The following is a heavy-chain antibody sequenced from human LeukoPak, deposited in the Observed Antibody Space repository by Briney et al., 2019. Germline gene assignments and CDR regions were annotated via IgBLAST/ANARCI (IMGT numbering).Heavy chain of an antibody. J-gene: IGHJ6*02. D-gene: IGHD2-2*01. CDR2: ISYDGSQK. V-gene: IGHV3-30-3*01. CDR1: GFTFSSYA. CDR3: ARDLVVYCSSTSCYGGYYGMDV. Sequence: PGGSLRLSCAASGFTFSSYAMHWVRQAPGKGLEWVAVISYDGSQKYYADSVKGRFTISRDNSKNTLYLQMNSLRAEDTAVYYCARDLVVYCSSTSCYGGYYGMDVWGQGTTVTVS.